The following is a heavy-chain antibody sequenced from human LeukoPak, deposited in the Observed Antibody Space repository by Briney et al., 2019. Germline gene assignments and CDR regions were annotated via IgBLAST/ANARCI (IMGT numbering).Heavy chain of an antibody. V-gene: IGHV4-30-2*01. J-gene: IGHJ3*02. CDR2: IYHSGST. D-gene: IGHD5-12*01. Sequence: SQTLSLTGSVAGLSISRDGHCSRWVRQPPGEGREWVVLIYHSGSTYYNPSLQSRVTISLDRSKNQFSLKLSSMTAADTAVYYCASGNTGYDRDSFDIWGQGTMVTVSS. CDR3: ASGNTGYDRDSFDI. CDR1: GLSISRDGHC.